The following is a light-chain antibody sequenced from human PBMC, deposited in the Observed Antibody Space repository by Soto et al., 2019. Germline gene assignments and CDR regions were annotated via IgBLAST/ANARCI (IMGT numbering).Light chain of an antibody. CDR1: QSISSY. CDR3: QQSYSRGFT. CDR2: AAS. V-gene: IGKV1-39*01. Sequence: DIQMTQSPSSLSASVGARVTITCRASQSISSYLNWYQQKPGKAPKLLIYAASSLQSGVPSRFSGSGSGTDFTLTISSLQPEDFATYYCQQSYSRGFTFGPGTKVDIK. J-gene: IGKJ3*01.